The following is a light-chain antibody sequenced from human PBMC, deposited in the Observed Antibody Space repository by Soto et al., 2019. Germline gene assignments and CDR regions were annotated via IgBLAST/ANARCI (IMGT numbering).Light chain of an antibody. Sequence: DIQMTQSPSTLSASVGDRVTITCRASESISSWLAWYQQKPGKAPKLLIYQASALEGGVPSRFSGSGSGTEFTLTISGLQPDDFATYYCQQYKTRFPITFGQGTRLEIK. CDR1: ESISSW. V-gene: IGKV1-5*03. CDR2: QAS. J-gene: IGKJ5*01. CDR3: QQYKTRFPIT.